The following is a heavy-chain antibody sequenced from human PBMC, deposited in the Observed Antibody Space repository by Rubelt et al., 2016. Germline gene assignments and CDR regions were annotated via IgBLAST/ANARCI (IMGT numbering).Heavy chain of an antibody. J-gene: IGHJ4*02. Sequence: QVQLVQSGAEVKRPGASVKVSCKASGYSFTSYAVHWVRQAPGQSLEWMGWVNGANGNTKFSQRFQGRVTMTRDTSARTTYMELSSLRSEDTAVYYCARGRGVHSSHYDYWGQGTLVTVSS. CDR3: ARGRGVHSSHYDY. D-gene: IGHD6-13*01. CDR2: VNGANGNT. V-gene: IGHV1-3*01. CDR1: GYSFTSYA.